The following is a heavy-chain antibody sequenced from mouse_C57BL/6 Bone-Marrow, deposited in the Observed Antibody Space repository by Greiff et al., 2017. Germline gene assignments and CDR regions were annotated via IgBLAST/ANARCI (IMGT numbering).Heavy chain of an antibody. J-gene: IGHJ4*01. V-gene: IGHV5-17*01. D-gene: IGHD1-1*01. CDR1: GFTFSDYG. Sequence: EVNVVESGGGLVKPGGSLKLSCAASGFTFSDYGMHWVRQAPEKGLEWVAYISSGSSTIYYADTVKGRFTISRDNAKNTLFLQMTSLRSEDTAMYYCAKIGTTVVARAMDYWGQGTSVTVSS. CDR2: ISSGSSTI. CDR3: AKIGTTVVARAMDY.